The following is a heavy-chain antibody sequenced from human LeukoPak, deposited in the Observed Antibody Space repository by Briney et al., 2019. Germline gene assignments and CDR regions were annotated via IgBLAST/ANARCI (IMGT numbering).Heavy chain of an antibody. CDR1: GDSVSSNSAA. J-gene: IGHJ3*02. D-gene: IGHD5-24*01. CDR2: TYYRSKWYN. V-gene: IGHV6-1*01. Sequence: SQTLSLTCAISGDSVSSNSAAWNWIRQSPSTGLEWLGRTYYRSKWYNDYAGSVKSRITINPDTSKNQFSLQVNSVTPEDTAAYYCARGGQGDGYSADEAFDIWGQGTMVTVSS. CDR3: ARGGQGDGYSADEAFDI.